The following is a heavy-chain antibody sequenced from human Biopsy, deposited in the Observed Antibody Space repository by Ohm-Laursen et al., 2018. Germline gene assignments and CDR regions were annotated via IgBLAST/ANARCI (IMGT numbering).Heavy chain of an antibody. CDR1: EFTFSSYG. CDR2: INKDGSTL. CDR3: AKDLHNYGMDV. V-gene: IGHV3-74*03. J-gene: IGHJ6*02. Sequence: SLRLSCSAPEFTFSSYGMSWVRQVPGKGLVWVATINKDGSTLQYVDSVRGRFTISRDNAKNTLHLQMNSLRADDTAIYYCAKDLHNYGMDVWGQGTTVTVSS.